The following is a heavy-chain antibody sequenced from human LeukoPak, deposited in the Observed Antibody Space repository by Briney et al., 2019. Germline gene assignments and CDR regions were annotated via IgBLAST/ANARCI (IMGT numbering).Heavy chain of an antibody. CDR3: ARHLLRGQNFDY. Sequence: GGSLRLSCGTSGFTFSDSWMSWFRQAPGQGLEWVASIKDDGSDKYYLDSVRGRFTISRGNAEDSLYQQLDDLRAEDTAVFYCARHLLRGQNFDYWGQGTLVTVSS. CDR1: GFTFSDSW. J-gene: IGHJ4*02. CDR2: IKDDGSDK. V-gene: IGHV3-7*01.